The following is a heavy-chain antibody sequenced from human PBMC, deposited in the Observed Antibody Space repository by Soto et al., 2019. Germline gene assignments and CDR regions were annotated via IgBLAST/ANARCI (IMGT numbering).Heavy chain of an antibody. J-gene: IGHJ4*02. CDR2: IYYSGST. D-gene: IGHD2-15*01. Sequence: QVQLQESGPGLVKPSETLSLTCTVSGGSISSYYWSWIRQPPGKGLEWIGYIYYSGSTNYNPSLKSRVTISVDTSKNRFSLKLSSVTAADTAVYYCARGGPRRYCSGGSCPNPEFFDYWGQGTLVTVSS. CDR3: ARGGPRRYCSGGSCPNPEFFDY. CDR1: GGSISSYY. V-gene: IGHV4-59*01.